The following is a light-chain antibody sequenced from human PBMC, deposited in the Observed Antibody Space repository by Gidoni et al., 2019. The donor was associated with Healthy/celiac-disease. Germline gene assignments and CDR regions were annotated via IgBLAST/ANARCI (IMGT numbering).Light chain of an antibody. Sequence: EIVLTQSPGTLSLSPGERATLSCRASQSVSSSYFAWYQQKPGQATRLLIYGSSSRATGIPDRFSGSGSGTDFTLTISRLEPEYFAVYYCQQYGSSPTFGQGTKVEIK. V-gene: IGKV3-20*01. CDR3: QQYGSSPT. CDR1: QSVSSSY. J-gene: IGKJ1*01. CDR2: GSS.